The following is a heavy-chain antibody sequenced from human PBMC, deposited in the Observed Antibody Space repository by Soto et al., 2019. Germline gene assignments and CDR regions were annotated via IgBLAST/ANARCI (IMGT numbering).Heavy chain of an antibody. J-gene: IGHJ3*02. Sequence: PGGSLRLSCAASGFTFSSYSMNWVCQAPGKGLEWVSSISSSSSYIYYADSVKGRFTISRDNAKNSLYLQMNSLRAEDTAVYYCARDFPYNWNHPGDAFDIWGQGTMVTVSS. CDR1: GFTFSSYS. CDR2: ISSSSSYI. V-gene: IGHV3-21*01. CDR3: ARDFPYNWNHPGDAFDI. D-gene: IGHD1-20*01.